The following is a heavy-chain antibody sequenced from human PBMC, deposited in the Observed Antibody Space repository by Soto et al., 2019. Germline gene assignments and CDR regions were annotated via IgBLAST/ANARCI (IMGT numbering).Heavy chain of an antibody. CDR1: GFTFPDYT. V-gene: IGHV3-9*01. J-gene: IGHJ4*02. CDR2: ISWNSGSI. CDR3: AKGLYYYQTSGYPHY. Sequence: EVQLVESGGGLVQPGRSLRLSCAASGFTFPDYTMHWVRQAPGKGLEWVSGISWNSGSIDYADSVKGRFIISRDDAKNCLYLQMNSLRAEDTAFYYCAKGLYYYQTSGYPHYWGRGTLVTVSS. D-gene: IGHD3-22*01.